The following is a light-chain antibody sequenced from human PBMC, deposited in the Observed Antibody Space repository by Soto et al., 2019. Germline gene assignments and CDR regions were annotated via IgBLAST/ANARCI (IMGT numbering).Light chain of an antibody. CDR3: TSYASVSSHVV. CDR2: DVN. V-gene: IGLV2-14*01. J-gene: IGLJ2*01. Sequence: QSALTQPASVSGSPGQSITLSCTGTSSDIGGYDYVSWYQRHPGKAPKLIIYDVNNRPSGVSNRFSGSKSGNTASLTISGLQAEDEAEYYCTSYASVSSHVVFGGGTKLTVL. CDR1: SSDIGGYDY.